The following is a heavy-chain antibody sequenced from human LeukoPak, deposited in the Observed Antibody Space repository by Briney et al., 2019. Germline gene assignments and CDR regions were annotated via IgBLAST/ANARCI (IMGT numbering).Heavy chain of an antibody. CDR2: IYIDNNT. D-gene: IGHD3-9*01. CDR1: GLTVSSNF. J-gene: IGHJ4*02. CDR3: ASERRYHILTGYYPLDY. Sequence: GGSLRLSCAASGLTVSSNFMTWVRLAPGKGLECVSVIYIDNNTFYPDSVKGRFTISRDNSRNILYLQMNSLRPEDTAVYYCASERRYHILTGYYPLDYWGQGALVTVSS. V-gene: IGHV3-66*02.